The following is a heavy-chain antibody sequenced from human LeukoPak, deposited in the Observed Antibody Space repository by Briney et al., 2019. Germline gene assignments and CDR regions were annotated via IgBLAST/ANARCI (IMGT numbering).Heavy chain of an antibody. V-gene: IGHV3-49*04. CDR2: IRSKDYGGTT. CDR3: TREIGVVVGRRYYYYGMDV. J-gene: IGHJ6*02. Sequence: GGSLKLSCTASGFIFGDYAMSWVRQAPGKGLEGVGFIRSKDYGGTTEYAASVNGRFTISRDDSKSIAYLQMNSLKTEDTAVYYCTREIGVVVGRRYYYYGMDVWGQGTTVTVSS. D-gene: IGHD2-15*01. CDR1: GFIFGDYA.